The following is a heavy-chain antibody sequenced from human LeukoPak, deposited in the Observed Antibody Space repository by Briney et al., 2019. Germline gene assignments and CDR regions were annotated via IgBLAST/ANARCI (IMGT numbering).Heavy chain of an antibody. CDR2: ISGSGGST. CDR1: GFTFSSYA. V-gene: IGHV3-23*01. Sequence: GGSLRLSCAASGFTFSSYAMSWVRQAPGKGLEWVSAISGSGGSTYYADSVKGRFTISRDNSKNTLYLQMNSLRAEDTAVYYCAKDGLTPGQLALDAFDIWGQGTTVTVSS. J-gene: IGHJ3*02. D-gene: IGHD6-6*01. CDR3: AKDGLTPGQLALDAFDI.